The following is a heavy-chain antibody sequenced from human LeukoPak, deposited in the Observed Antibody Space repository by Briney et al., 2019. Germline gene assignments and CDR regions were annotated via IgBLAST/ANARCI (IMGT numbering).Heavy chain of an antibody. CDR2: ITGAGNYV. J-gene: IGHJ5*01. V-gene: IGHV3-21*06. D-gene: IGHD2/OR15-2a*01. Sequence: GGSPRLSCAASGSSISGYSMNWVRQPPGKGLEWVSSITGAGNYVDYAESVTGRFTISRDNAKNSLYLQLSSLGAEDTAVYYCVTEPILPGWFDSWGQGILVTVSS. CDR3: VTEPILPGWFDS. CDR1: GSSISGYS.